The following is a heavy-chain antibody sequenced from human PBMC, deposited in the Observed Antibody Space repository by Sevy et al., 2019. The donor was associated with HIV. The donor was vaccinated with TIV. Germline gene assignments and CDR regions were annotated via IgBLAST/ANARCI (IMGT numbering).Heavy chain of an antibody. V-gene: IGHV3-66*02. D-gene: IGHD6-19*01. CDR3: VSLGLSYRSGWSYFDY. J-gene: IGHJ4*02. CDR1: GFTVNDKY. CDR2: IFSSGST. Sequence: GGSLRLSCAISGFTVNDKYIIWVRQAPGKGLEWVSAIFSSGSTYYDESAKGRLTISRGDTKNKLELQMNSVRAEDTAVYYCVSLGLSYRSGWSYFDYWGQGTLVTVSS.